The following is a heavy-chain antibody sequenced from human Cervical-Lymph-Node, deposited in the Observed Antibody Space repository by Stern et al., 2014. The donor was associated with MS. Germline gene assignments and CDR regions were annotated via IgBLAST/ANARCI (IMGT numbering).Heavy chain of an antibody. Sequence: VQLVQSGGGVVQPGRSLRLSCAASGFTFSSYAMHWVRQAPGKRLDWVAFLSHEGRKQFYADSVKGRFTISRDNSNNTLSLQLNSLRPGDTAVYYCARDTCRGGGCYFRYWGQGILITVSS. V-gene: IGHV3-30-3*01. D-gene: IGHD2-15*01. CDR1: GFTFSSYA. CDR2: LSHEGRKQ. CDR3: ARDTCRGGGCYFRY. J-gene: IGHJ4*02.